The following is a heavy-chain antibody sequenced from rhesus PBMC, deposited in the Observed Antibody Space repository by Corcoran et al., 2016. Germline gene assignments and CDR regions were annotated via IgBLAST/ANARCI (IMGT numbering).Heavy chain of an antibody. Sequence: QVQLQESGPGVVKPSETLSLTCAVSGGSISGYYLWSWIRQTPGKGLEWIGYLYCGSGSPTYHPSLKNRVTMSKDTSTNHFSLKLTAVTAAGTAVYYGARDSFSNPGYFAFWGQGALVTVSS. CDR1: GGSISGYYL. V-gene: IGHV4-106*01. J-gene: IGHJ1*01. CDR2: LYCGSGSP. D-gene: IGHD4-23*01. CDR3: ARDSFSNPGYFAF.